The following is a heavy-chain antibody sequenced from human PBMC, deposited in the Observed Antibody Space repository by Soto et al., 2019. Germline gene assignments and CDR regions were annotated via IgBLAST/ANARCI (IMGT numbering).Heavy chain of an antibody. CDR1: GYTFTSYG. CDR3: ALNMRGNYY. CDR2: ISAYNGNT. D-gene: IGHD2-2*01. V-gene: IGHV1-18*01. J-gene: IGHJ4*02. Sequence: QVQLVQSGAEVKKPGASVKVSGKASGYTFTSYGISWVRQAPGQGLEWIGWISAYNGNTNYAQKLPGRVTMTTATSTRTAYTELRSLRSADTAVYYCALNMRGNYYWGQGTLVTVSS.